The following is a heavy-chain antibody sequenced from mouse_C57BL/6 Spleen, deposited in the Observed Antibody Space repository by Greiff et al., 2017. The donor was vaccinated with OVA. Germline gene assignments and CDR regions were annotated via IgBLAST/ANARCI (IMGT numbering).Heavy chain of an antibody. CDR1: GYTFTSYW. Sequence: QVQLQQPGAELVRPGSSVKLSCKASGYTFTSYWMHWVKQRPIQGLEWIGNIDPSDSETHYNQKFKDKATLTVDKSSSTAYMQLSSLTSEDSAVYYCARSTYYYGSSYDYAMDYWGQGTSVTVSS. D-gene: IGHD1-1*01. V-gene: IGHV1-52*01. J-gene: IGHJ4*01. CDR2: IDPSDSET. CDR3: ARSTYYYGSSYDYAMDY.